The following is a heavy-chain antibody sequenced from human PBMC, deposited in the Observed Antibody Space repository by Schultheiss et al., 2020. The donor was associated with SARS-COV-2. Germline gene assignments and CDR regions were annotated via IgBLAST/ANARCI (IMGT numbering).Heavy chain of an antibody. CDR3: ARFRRSVAARQEAGWFDP. CDR1: GGTFSSYA. J-gene: IGHJ5*02. V-gene: IGHV1-18*01. CDR2: ISAYNGNT. Sequence: ASVKVSCKASGGTFSSYAISWVRQAPGQGLEWMGWISAYNGNTNYAQKLQGRVTMTTDTSTSTAYMELRSLRSDDTAVYYCARFRRSVAARQEAGWFDPWGQGPLVTVSS. D-gene: IGHD6-6*01.